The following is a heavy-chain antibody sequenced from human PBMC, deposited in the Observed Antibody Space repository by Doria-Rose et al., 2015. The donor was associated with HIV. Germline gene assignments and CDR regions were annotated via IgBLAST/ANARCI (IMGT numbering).Heavy chain of an antibody. V-gene: IGHV4-34*01. J-gene: IGHJ5*02. Sequence: KGLEWIGEINHSGSTNYNPSLKSRVTISVDTSKNQFSLKLSSVTAADTAVYYCARNRGRFDPWGQGTLVTVSS. CDR2: INHSGST. D-gene: IGHD3-10*01. CDR3: ARNRGRFDP.